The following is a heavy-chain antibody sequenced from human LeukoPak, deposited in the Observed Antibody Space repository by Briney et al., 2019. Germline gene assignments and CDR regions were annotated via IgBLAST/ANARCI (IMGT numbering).Heavy chain of an antibody. Sequence: ASVKVSCKASGGTFSSYAISWVRQAPGQGLEWMGGIIPTFGTANYAQKFQGRVTITADESTSTAYMELSSLRSEDTAVYYCASSMVEYGSSNYYYGMDVWGQGTTVTVSS. D-gene: IGHD6-6*01. CDR3: ASSMVEYGSSNYYYGMDV. CDR2: IIPTFGTA. J-gene: IGHJ6*02. CDR1: GGTFSSYA. V-gene: IGHV1-69*13.